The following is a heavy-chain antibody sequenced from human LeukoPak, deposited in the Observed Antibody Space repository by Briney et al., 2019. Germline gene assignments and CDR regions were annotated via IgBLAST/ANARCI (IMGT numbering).Heavy chain of an antibody. V-gene: IGHV4-38-2*02. Sequence: PSETLSLTCTVSGSSITRGYYWGWIRQPPGKGLEWIGNVYHSGTTYYNPSLKSRATISIDTSKNQFSLKLRSVTAADTAVYYCATVRGVLITGWFDPWGQGTLVTVSS. CDR1: GSSITRGYY. CDR2: VYHSGTT. CDR3: ATVRGVLITGWFDP. D-gene: IGHD3-10*01. J-gene: IGHJ5*02.